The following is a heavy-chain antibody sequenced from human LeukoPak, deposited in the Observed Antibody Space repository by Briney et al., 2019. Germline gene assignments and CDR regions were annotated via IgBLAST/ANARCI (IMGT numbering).Heavy chain of an antibody. J-gene: IGHJ4*02. CDR3: ATTRYYYDSSGYYGEYYFDY. CDR1: GGTFSSYA. CDR2: IIPIFGTA. V-gene: IGHV1-69*13. Sequence: SVKVSCKASGGTFSSYAISWVRQAPGQGLEWMGGIIPIFGTANYAQKFQGRVTITADESASTAYMELSSLRSEDTAVYYCATTRYYYDSSGYYGEYYFDYWGQGTLVTVSS. D-gene: IGHD3-22*01.